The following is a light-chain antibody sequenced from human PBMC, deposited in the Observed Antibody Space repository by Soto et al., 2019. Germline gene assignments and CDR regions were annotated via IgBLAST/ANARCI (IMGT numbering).Light chain of an antibody. Sequence: QSALTQPASVSGSPGQSITISCTGSSSDVGGYDLVSWYQHLPGKAPKLMIYAVSNRPSGVSDRFSGSKSGNTASLTISGLQAEDEGDYYCSSYTTSYFYVFGPGTKLTVL. V-gene: IGLV2-14*01. J-gene: IGLJ1*01. CDR3: SSYTTSYFYV. CDR2: AVS. CDR1: SSDVGGYDL.